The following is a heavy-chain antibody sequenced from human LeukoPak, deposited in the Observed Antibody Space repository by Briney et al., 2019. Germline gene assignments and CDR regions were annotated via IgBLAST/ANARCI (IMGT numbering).Heavy chain of an antibody. CDR2: ISGSGGST. Sequence: PGGSLRLSCAASGFTFSSYAMSWVRQAPGKGLEWVSAISGSGGSTYYADSVKGRFTISRDNAKNSLYLQMNSLRAEDTAVYYCARVYGDYYEGYFDYWGQGTLVTVSS. J-gene: IGHJ4*02. CDR1: GFTFSSYA. CDR3: ARVYGDYYEGYFDY. V-gene: IGHV3-23*01. D-gene: IGHD4-17*01.